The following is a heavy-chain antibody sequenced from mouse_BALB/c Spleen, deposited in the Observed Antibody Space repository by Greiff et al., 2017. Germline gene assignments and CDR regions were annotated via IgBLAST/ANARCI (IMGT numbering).Heavy chain of an antibody. CDR1: GFTFSSYA. Sequence: EVQVVESGGGLVKPGGSLKLSCASSGFTFSSYAMSWVRQSPEKRLEWVAEISSGGSYTYYPDTVTGRFTIYRDNAKNTLYLEMSSLRSEDTAMYYCARVDYSAWFAYWGQGTLVTVSA. D-gene: IGHD1-1*01. CDR3: ARVDYSAWFAY. J-gene: IGHJ3*01. V-gene: IGHV5-9-4*01. CDR2: ISSGGSYT.